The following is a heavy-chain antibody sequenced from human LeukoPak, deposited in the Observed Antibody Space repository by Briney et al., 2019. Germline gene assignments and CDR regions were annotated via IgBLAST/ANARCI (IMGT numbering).Heavy chain of an antibody. CDR3: AREGSGGYYYDSSGYYPFDY. V-gene: IGHV1-18*01. D-gene: IGHD3-22*01. CDR1: GYTFTSYG. Sequence: GASVKVSCKASGYTFTSYGISWVRQAPGQGLEWMGWISAYNGNTNYAQKLQGRVTMTTDTSTSTAYMELRSLRSDDTAVYYCAREGSGGYYYDSSGYYPFDYWGQGTLVTVSS. CDR2: ISAYNGNT. J-gene: IGHJ4*02.